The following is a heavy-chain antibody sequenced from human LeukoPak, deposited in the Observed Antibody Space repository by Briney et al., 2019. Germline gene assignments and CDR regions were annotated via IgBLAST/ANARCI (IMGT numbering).Heavy chain of an antibody. J-gene: IGHJ3*02. CDR3: ASVGYSSGWYGAFDI. V-gene: IGHV1-18*01. D-gene: IGHD6-19*01. CDR1: GYTFTSYG. Sequence: AASVKVSCKASGYTFTSYGISWVRRAPGQGLEWMGWISAYNGNTNYAQKLQGRVTMTTDTSTSTAYMELRSLRSDDTAVYYCASVGYSSGWYGAFDIWGQGTMVTVSS. CDR2: ISAYNGNT.